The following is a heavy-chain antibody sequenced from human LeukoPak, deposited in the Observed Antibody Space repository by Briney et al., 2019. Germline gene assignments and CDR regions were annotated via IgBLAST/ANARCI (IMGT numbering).Heavy chain of an antibody. D-gene: IGHD2-2*01. CDR2: INHSGST. CDR3: ARADIVVVPAAPAVYGMDV. Sequence: SETLSLTCAVYGWSFSGYYCNGLRQPPGKGLEWMGEINHSGSTTCNPTLQSGVTISVDTSKDQFSLKLNSVTAADTAVYYCARADIVVVPAAPAVYGMDVWGQGTTVTVSS. CDR1: GWSFSGYY. V-gene: IGHV4-34*01. J-gene: IGHJ6*02.